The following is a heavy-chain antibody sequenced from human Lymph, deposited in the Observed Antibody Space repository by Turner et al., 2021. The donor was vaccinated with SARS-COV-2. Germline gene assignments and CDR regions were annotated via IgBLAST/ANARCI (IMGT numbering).Heavy chain of an antibody. J-gene: IGHJ6*02. V-gene: IGHV3-30-3*01. Sequence: QVQPVESVGGAVQPGRSPRLSCAASGFTFRSYAMHWVRQAPGKGLEWVAVMSYDGSNKYYADSVKGRFTISRDNSKDTLYLQMNSLRAEDTAVYYCARDTGGQVDVWGQGTTVTVSS. D-gene: IGHD2-8*02. CDR1: GFTFRSYA. CDR2: MSYDGSNK. CDR3: ARDTGGQVDV.